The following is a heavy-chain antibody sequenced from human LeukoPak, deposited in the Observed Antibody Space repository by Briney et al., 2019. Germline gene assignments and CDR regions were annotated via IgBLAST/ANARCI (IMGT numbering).Heavy chain of an antibody. Sequence: ASVKVSCKASGYTFTSYYMHWVRQAPGQGLEWMGRIIPILGIANYAQKFQGRVTITADKSTSTAYMELSSLRSEDTAVYYCARSYYDFWSGLDYYYMDVWGKGTTVTVSS. CDR1: GYTFTSYY. D-gene: IGHD3-3*01. V-gene: IGHV1-69*02. J-gene: IGHJ6*03. CDR2: IIPILGIA. CDR3: ARSYYDFWSGLDYYYMDV.